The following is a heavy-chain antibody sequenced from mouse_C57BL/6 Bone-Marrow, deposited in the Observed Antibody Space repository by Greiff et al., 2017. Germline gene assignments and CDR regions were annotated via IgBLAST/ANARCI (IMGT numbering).Heavy chain of an antibody. CDR2: IYIGNGYT. CDR1: GYTFTSYG. D-gene: IGHD1-1*01. Sequence: EVHLVESGAELVRPGSSVKMSCKTSGYTFTSYGINWVKQRPGQGLEWIGYIYIGNGYTEYNEKFKGKATLTSDTSSSTAYMQLSSLTSEDSAIDFCARRGTTVEGYFDVWGTGTTVTVSS. V-gene: IGHV1-58*01. J-gene: IGHJ1*03. CDR3: ARRGTTVEGYFDV.